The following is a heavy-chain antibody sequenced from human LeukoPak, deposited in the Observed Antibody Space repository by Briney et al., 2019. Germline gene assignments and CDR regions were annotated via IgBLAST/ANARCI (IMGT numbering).Heavy chain of an antibody. CDR1: GGSISSGSYY. CDR2: IYTSGST. Sequence: PSETLSLTCTVSGGSISSGSYYWSWIRQPAGKGLEWIGRIYTSGSTNYNPSLKSRVTISVDTSKNQFSLKLSSVTAADTAVYYCAREKMGSYFLFDYWGQGTLVTVSS. J-gene: IGHJ4*02. V-gene: IGHV4-61*02. D-gene: IGHD1-26*01. CDR3: AREKMGSYFLFDY.